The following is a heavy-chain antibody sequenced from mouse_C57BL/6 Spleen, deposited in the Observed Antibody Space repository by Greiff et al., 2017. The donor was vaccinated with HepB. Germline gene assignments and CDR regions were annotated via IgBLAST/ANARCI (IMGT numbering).Heavy chain of an antibody. J-gene: IGHJ1*03. D-gene: IGHD2-3*01. V-gene: IGHV1-18*01. Sequence: VQLQQSGPELVKPGASVKIPCKASGYTFTDYNMDWVKQSHGKSLEWIGDINPNNGGTIYNQKFKGKATLTVDKSSSTAYMELRSLTSEDTAVYYCARAADGYYFYWYFDVWGTGTTVTVSS. CDR2: INPNNGGT. CDR1: GYTFTDYN. CDR3: ARAADGYYFYWYFDV.